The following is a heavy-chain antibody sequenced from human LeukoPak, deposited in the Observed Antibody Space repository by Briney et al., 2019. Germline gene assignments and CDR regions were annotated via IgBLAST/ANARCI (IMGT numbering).Heavy chain of an antibody. CDR1: GFTFSSYA. V-gene: IGHV3-30*04. J-gene: IGHJ6*03. CDR2: ISYDGSNK. D-gene: IGHD2-2*01. Sequence: QTGGSLRLSCAASGFTFSSYAMHWVRQAPGKGLEWVAVISYDGSNKYYADSVKGRFTISRDNSKNTLYLQMNSLRAEDTAVYYCAKAKPKSVPAAQPYYYYYMDVWGKGTTVTISS. CDR3: AKAKPKSVPAAQPYYYYYMDV.